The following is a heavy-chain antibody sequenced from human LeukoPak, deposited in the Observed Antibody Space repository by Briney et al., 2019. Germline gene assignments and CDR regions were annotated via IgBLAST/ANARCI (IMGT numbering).Heavy chain of an antibody. CDR3: ARGWGYGSGSYYNGFDY. J-gene: IGHJ4*02. D-gene: IGHD3-10*01. Sequence: SQTLSLTCAVSGGSISSGGYSWSWTRQPPGKGLEWIGYIYHSGSTYYNPSLKSRVTISVDRSKNQFSLKLSSVTAADTAVYYCARGWGYGSGSYYNGFDYWGQGTLVTVSS. CDR1: GGSISSGGYS. CDR2: IYHSGST. V-gene: IGHV4-30-2*01.